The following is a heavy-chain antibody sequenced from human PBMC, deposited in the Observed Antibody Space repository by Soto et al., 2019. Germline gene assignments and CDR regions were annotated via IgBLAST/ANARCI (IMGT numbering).Heavy chain of an antibody. CDR1: GFTFSSYA. J-gene: IGHJ5*02. CDR3: AKDVVVVPAAIRTANWFDP. CDR2: ISGSGGST. V-gene: IGHV3-23*01. D-gene: IGHD2-2*02. Sequence: GGSLRLSCAASGFTFSSYAMSWVRQAPGKGLEWVSAISGSGGSTYYADSVKGRFTISRDNSKNTLYLQMNSLRAEDTAVYYCAKDVVVVPAAIRTANWFDPWGQGTLVTVSS.